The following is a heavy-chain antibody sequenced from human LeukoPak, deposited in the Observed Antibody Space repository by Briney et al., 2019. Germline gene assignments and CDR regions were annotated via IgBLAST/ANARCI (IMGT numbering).Heavy chain of an antibody. Sequence: GGSLRLSCAASGFRFSSYWMSWVRQAPGKGLEWVANIKQDGSEKYYVDSVKGRFTISRDNAKNSLYLQMNSLRVEDTAVYYCAKTRPLDSSSWSHGDYWGQGTLVTVSS. J-gene: IGHJ4*02. V-gene: IGHV3-7*03. D-gene: IGHD6-13*01. CDR3: AKTRPLDSSSWSHGDY. CDR1: GFRFSSYW. CDR2: IKQDGSEK.